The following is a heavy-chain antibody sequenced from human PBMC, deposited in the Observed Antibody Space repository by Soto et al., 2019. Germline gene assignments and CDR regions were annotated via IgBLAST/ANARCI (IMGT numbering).Heavy chain of an antibody. V-gene: IGHV4-61*01. CDR1: GGSVSSGSYY. D-gene: IGHD2-21*02. CDR3: AGDLEYCGGDCLYYVLDF. J-gene: IGHJ6*02. CDR2: IYYSGST. Sequence: TSETLSLTCTVSGGSVSSGSYYWSWIRQPPGKGLEWIGYIYYSGSTNYNPSLKIRVTISVDTSKNQFSLRLSSVTAADTAVYYCAGDLEYCGGDCLYYVLDFSAQGSSVIGSS.